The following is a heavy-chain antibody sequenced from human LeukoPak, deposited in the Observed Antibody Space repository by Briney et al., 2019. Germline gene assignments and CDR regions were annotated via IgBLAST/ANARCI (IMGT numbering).Heavy chain of an antibody. J-gene: IGHJ3*02. CDR3: ARDQGYDSSGYGDVAFDI. CDR2: INWNGGST. V-gene: IGHV3-20*01. D-gene: IGHD3-22*01. Sequence: PGGSLRLSCAASGFTFDDYGMSWVRQAPGKGLEWVSGINWNGGSTGYADSVKGRFTISRDNAKNSLYLQMNSLRAEDTALYHCARDQGYDSSGYGDVAFDIWGQGTMVTVSS. CDR1: GFTFDDYG.